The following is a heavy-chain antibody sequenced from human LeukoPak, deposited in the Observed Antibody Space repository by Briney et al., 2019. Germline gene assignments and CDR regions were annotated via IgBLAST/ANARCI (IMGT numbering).Heavy chain of an antibody. D-gene: IGHD3-3*01. CDR1: GFTFGNYG. J-gene: IGHJ4*02. V-gene: IGHV3-23*01. Sequence: GGSLRPSCAASGFTFGNYGMSWVRQAPGKGLEWVSAISGSGTSTYYADSVKGRFTVSRDNSKNTVYLQMNSLRAEDTALYYWANVGLGGVVAPVDYWGQGTLVTVSS. CDR3: ANVGLGGVVAPVDY. CDR2: ISGSGTST.